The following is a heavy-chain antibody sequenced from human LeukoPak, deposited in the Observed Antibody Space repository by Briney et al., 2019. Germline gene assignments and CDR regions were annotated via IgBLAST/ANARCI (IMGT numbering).Heavy chain of an antibody. V-gene: IGHV4-39*01. Sequence: SETLSLSCTVSGGSISSSSYYWGWIRQPPGKGLEWIGSIYYSGSTYYNPSLKSRVTISVDTSKNQFSLKLSSVTAADTAVYYCARTIRRRTTSFFDYWGQGTLVTVSS. CDR3: ARTIRRRTTSFFDY. D-gene: IGHD4-17*01. CDR2: IYYSGST. J-gene: IGHJ4*02. CDR1: GGSISSSSYY.